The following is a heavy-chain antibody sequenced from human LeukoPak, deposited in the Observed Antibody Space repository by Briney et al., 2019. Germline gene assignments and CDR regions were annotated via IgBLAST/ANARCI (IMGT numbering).Heavy chain of an antibody. V-gene: IGHV3-48*02. Sequence: GGSLRLSCAASGFTFSSYSMNWVRQAPGKGLEWVSYISSSMGTIYYADSVKGRFTISRDNAKNSLYLQMNSLRDEDTAVYYCARDSRRIAGSYYYGMDVWGQGTTLTVYS. CDR2: ISSSMGTI. D-gene: IGHD6-13*01. CDR1: GFTFSSYS. CDR3: ARDSRRIAGSYYYGMDV. J-gene: IGHJ6*02.